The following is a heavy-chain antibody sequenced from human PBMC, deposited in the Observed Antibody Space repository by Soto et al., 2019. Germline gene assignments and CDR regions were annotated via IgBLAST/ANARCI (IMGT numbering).Heavy chain of an antibody. CDR3: AGGGSLYWYFDL. D-gene: IGHD1-26*01. J-gene: IGHJ2*01. V-gene: IGHV1-3*01. CDR1: GYTFTSYA. CDR2: INAGNGNT. Sequence: QVQLGQSGAEVKKPGASVKVTCKAYGYTFTSYAMHWVRQAPGLRLEWMGWINAGNGNTKYSQKFQGRVTITRDTSASTAYMELSSLRSEDTAVYFCAGGGSLYWYFDLWGRGTLVTVSS.